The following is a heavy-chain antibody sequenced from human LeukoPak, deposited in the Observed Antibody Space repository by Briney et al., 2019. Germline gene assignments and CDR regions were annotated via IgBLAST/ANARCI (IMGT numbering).Heavy chain of an antibody. CDR3: ARVGYCSSTSCSGFDP. Sequence: GGSLRLSCAASGFTFSSYSMNWVRQAPGKGLEWVSSISSSSSYIYYADSVKGRFTISRDNAKNSLYLQMNSPRAEDTAVYYCARVGYCSSTSCSGFDPWGQGTLVTVSS. D-gene: IGHD2-2*01. CDR2: ISSSSSYI. J-gene: IGHJ5*02. V-gene: IGHV3-21*01. CDR1: GFTFSSYS.